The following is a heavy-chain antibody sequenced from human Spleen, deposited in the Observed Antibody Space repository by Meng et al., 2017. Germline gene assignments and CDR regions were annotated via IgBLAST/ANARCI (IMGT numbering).Heavy chain of an antibody. Sequence: QLQLQESGPGLVKPSETLSLTCTVSGGSISSSSYYWGWIRQPPGKGLEWIGNMHYSGTTYYNPSLKSRITISVDTSKNQFSLKLSSVTAADTAVYYCARGGSSWYFDSWGQGALVTVSS. D-gene: IGHD6-13*01. V-gene: IGHV4-39*01. CDR1: GGSISSSSYY. CDR2: MHYSGTT. CDR3: ARGGSSWYFDS. J-gene: IGHJ4*02.